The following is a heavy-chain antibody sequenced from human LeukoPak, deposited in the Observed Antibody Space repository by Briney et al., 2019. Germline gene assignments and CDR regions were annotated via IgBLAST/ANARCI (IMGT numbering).Heavy chain of an antibody. J-gene: IGHJ3*02. CDR3: ARDPNGDYIGTFDM. Sequence: PGGSLRLSCAASEFTFSSYGMSWVRQAPGKGLEWVSSISGSGGSTQYADSVQGRFAISRDNSKNTLYLQMNSLRVGDTAVYFCARDPNGDYIGTFDMWGRGTMVSVSS. CDR1: EFTFSSYG. D-gene: IGHD4-17*01. V-gene: IGHV3-23*01. CDR2: ISGSGGST.